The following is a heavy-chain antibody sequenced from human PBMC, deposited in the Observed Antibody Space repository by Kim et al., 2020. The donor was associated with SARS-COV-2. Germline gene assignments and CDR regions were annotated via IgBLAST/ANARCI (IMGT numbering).Heavy chain of an antibody. CDR1: GFTFSSYA. V-gene: IGHV3-30*04. CDR2: ISYDGSNK. CDR3: ARDVIVVVILSPNYGMDV. D-gene: IGHD3-22*01. Sequence: GGSLRLSCAASGFTFSSYAMHWVRQAPGKGLEWVAVISYDGSNKYYADSVKGRFTISRDNSKNTLYLQMNSLRAEDTAVYYCARDVIVVVILSPNYGMDVWGQGTTVTVSS. J-gene: IGHJ6*02.